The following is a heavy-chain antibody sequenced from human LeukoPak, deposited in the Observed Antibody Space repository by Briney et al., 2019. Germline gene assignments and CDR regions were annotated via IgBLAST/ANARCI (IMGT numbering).Heavy chain of an antibody. CDR3: ARRIVLMVYASDAFDI. Sequence: KPGESLKISCKGSGYSFTSYWIGWVRQMPGKGLEWMGIIYPGDSDTRYSPSFQGQVTISADKSISTAYLQWSSLKASDTAMYYCARRIVLMVYASDAFDIWGQGTMVTVSS. V-gene: IGHV5-51*01. CDR2: IYPGDSDT. CDR1: GYSFTSYW. D-gene: IGHD2-8*01. J-gene: IGHJ3*02.